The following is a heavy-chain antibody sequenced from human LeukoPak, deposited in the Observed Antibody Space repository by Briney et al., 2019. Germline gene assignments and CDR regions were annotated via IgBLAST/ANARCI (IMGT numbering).Heavy chain of an antibody. D-gene: IGHD2-15*01. CDR2: INPNSGGT. V-gene: IGHV1-2*06. Sequence: ASVKVSCKASGYTFTGYYIHWVRQAPGQGLEWMGRINPNSGGTNYAQKFQGRVTMTRDTSISTAYMELSRLRSDDTAVYYCARDLYCSGGSCYVGGPEYNWFDPWGQGTLVTVSS. CDR1: GYTFTGYY. CDR3: ARDLYCSGGSCYVGGPEYNWFDP. J-gene: IGHJ5*02.